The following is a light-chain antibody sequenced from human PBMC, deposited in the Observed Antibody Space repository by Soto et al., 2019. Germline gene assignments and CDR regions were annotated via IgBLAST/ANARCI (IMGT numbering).Light chain of an antibody. CDR1: QSIRHY. Sequence: DIQMTQSPSSLSASVGDRVTITCRASQSIRHYLSWYQQKPGRAPKLLIYSASTLQTGVPSRFSSSGSETDFTLDISSLQPEDFATYYCQQSHGSPRTLGPGTKVDI. CDR3: QQSHGSPRT. V-gene: IGKV1-39*01. CDR2: SAS. J-gene: IGKJ3*01.